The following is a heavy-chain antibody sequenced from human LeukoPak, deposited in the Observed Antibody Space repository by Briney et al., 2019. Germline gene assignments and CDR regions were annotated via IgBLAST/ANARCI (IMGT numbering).Heavy chain of an antibody. CDR3: ARAGGTRGIEGIPLRGDAFDI. Sequence: SVKVSCKASGGTFSNYGISWVRQAPGQGLGWMGGIIPIFGTATYAQKFQDRVTITADESTSTAYMELSSLRSEDTAVYYCARAGGTRGIEGIPLRGDAFDIWGQGTMVTVS. D-gene: IGHD1-26*01. J-gene: IGHJ3*02. V-gene: IGHV1-69*13. CDR1: GGTFSNYG. CDR2: IIPIFGTA.